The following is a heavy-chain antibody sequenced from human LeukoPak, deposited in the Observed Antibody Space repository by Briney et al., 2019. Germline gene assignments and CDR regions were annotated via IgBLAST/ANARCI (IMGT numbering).Heavy chain of an antibody. V-gene: IGHV3-23*01. CDR2: ISGSGGST. CDR3: ARDHTSGDYLWGSYRHGDYFDY. CDR1: GFTFSSYA. J-gene: IGHJ4*02. Sequence: GGSLRLSCAASGFTFSSYAMSWVRQAPGKGLEWVSAISGSGGSTYYADSVKGRFTISRDNSKNTLYLQMNSLRAEDTAVYYCARDHTSGDYLWGSYRHGDYFDYWGQGSLVTVSS. D-gene: IGHD3-16*02.